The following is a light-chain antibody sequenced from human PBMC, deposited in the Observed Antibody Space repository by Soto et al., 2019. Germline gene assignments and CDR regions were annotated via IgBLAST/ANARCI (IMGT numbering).Light chain of an antibody. CDR1: QSFGGTY. CDR3: QQYGNSPPVT. CDR2: AAS. V-gene: IGKV3-20*01. J-gene: IGKJ4*01. Sequence: EIVLTQSPGTLSLSPGERATLSCRASQSFGGTYLAWYQQKPGQAPRLPIYAASSRATGIPDRFSGSGSGTDFSLTISRLEPEDFAVYYCQQYGNSPPVTFGGGTMVENK.